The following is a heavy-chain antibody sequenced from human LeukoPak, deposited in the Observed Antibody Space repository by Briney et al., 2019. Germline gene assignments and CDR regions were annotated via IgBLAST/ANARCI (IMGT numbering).Heavy chain of an antibody. V-gene: IGHV1-69*04. CDR1: GGTFSSYA. CDR2: IIPILGIA. D-gene: IGHD3-10*01. J-gene: IGHJ5*02. CDR3: ARDLDRITMVRGVIPSDPS. Sequence: SVKVSCKASGGTFSSYAISWVRQAPGQGLEWMGRIIPILGIANYAQKFQGRVTITADKSTSTAYMELSSLRSEDTAVYYCARDLDRITMVRGVIPSDPSWGQGTLVTVSS.